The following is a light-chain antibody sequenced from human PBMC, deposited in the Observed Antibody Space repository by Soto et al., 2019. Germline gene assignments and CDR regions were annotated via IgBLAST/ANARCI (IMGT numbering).Light chain of an antibody. Sequence: QSVLTQPPSASGSPGQSVTISCTGAGTDVGQYNYVSWYQQGPGKAPKLLIFEVTNRPSGVPNRFSGSRSGNTASLTISGLQPDDEGDYFCVSYTDTDTLVFGTGTKVTVL. J-gene: IGLJ1*01. CDR3: VSYTDTDTLV. CDR1: GTDVGQYNY. CDR2: EVT. V-gene: IGLV2-8*01.